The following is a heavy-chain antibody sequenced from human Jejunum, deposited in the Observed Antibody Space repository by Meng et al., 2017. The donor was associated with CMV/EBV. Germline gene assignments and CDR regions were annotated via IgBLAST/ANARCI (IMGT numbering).Heavy chain of an antibody. J-gene: IGHJ4*02. D-gene: IGHD3-16*01. Sequence: LRLSCAGSGLPLRNYAMSWVRQAPGKGLEWVSAISSSGDNTWYADSVKGRFTISRDNSKNSLYLQMNSLRVGDTAIYYCVTVRGGHWGQGTLVTVSS. CDR3: VTVRGGH. CDR1: GLPLRNYA. CDR2: ISSSGDNT. V-gene: IGHV3-23*01.